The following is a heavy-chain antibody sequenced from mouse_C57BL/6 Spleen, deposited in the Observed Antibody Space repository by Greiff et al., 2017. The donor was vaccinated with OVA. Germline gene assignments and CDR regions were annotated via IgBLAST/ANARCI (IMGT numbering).Heavy chain of an antibody. J-gene: IGHJ1*03. CDR1: GYTFTSYW. D-gene: IGHD1-1*01. CDR3: ARPGSNYEWYFDV. Sequence: QVQLQQPGAELVKPGASVKLSCKASGYTFTSYWMHWVKQRPGQGLEWIGMIHPNSGSTNYNEKFKSKATLTVDKSSSTDYMQLSSLTSEDSAVYYCARPGSNYEWYFDVWGTGTTVTVSS. CDR2: IHPNSGST. V-gene: IGHV1-64*01.